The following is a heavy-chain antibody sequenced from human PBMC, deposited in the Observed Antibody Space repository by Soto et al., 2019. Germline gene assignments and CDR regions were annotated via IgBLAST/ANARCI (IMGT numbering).Heavy chain of an antibody. J-gene: IGHJ3*01. V-gene: IGHV3-53*01. D-gene: IGHD1-1*01. CDR1: GLTVSGKKY. CDR3: ATWHEREHAYDV. CDR2: LYDVDGS. Sequence: SLILSCAASGLTVSGKKYVAWVRQAPGKGLEWVSALYDVDGSFYSDSVKGRFTTSSDSSKTTVYLQMNDLRPADTAVYYCATWHEREHAYDVWGKGTKVTVSS.